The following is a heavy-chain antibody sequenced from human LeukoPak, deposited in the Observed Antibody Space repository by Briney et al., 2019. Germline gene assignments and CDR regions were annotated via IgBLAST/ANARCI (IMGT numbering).Heavy chain of an antibody. J-gene: IGHJ4*02. D-gene: IGHD6-19*01. Sequence: SVKVSCKASGGTFSSYAISWVRQAPGQGLEWMGRIIPILGIANYAQKFQGRVTITADKSTSTAYMELSSLRSEDTAVYYCARGPQWYSSGWSYFDYWGQGTLVTVSS. V-gene: IGHV1-69*04. CDR3: ARGPQWYSSGWSYFDY. CDR1: GGTFSSYA. CDR2: IIPILGIA.